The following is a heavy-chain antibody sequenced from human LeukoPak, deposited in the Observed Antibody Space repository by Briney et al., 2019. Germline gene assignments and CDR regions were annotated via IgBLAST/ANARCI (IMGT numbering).Heavy chain of an antibody. CDR3: AKDRVVVPAATDY. V-gene: IGHV3-48*01. Sequence: GGSLRLSCAASGFTFSGYSMNWVRQAPGKGLEWVSYISSTSSTIYYADSVKGRFTISRDNSKNTLYLQMNSLRAEDTAVYYCAKDRVVVPAATDYWGQGTLVTVSS. CDR2: ISSTSSTI. D-gene: IGHD2-2*01. CDR1: GFTFSGYS. J-gene: IGHJ4*02.